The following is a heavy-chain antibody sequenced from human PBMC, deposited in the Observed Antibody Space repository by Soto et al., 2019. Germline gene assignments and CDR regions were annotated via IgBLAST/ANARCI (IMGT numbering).Heavy chain of an antibody. V-gene: IGHV3-23*01. J-gene: IGHJ6*02. Sequence: GGSLRLSCAASGFTFSSYAMTWVRQAPGKGLEWVAAISGSGGSTYYADSVKGRFTISRDNSKNTLYLQMNSLRVEDTAVYYCAKEINWKYAYGMDVWGQGTTVTVSS. CDR3: AKEINWKYAYGMDV. CDR1: GFTFSSYA. D-gene: IGHD1-7*01. CDR2: ISGSGGST.